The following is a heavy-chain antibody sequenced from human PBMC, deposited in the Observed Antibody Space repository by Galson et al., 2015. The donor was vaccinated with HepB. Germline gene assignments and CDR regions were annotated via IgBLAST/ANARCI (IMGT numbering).Heavy chain of an antibody. J-gene: IGHJ3*02. D-gene: IGHD2-2*02. V-gene: IGHV3-23*01. CDR1: GFTFSSYA. Sequence: SLRLSCAASGFTFSSYAMSWVRQAPGKGLEWVSAISGSGGSTYYADSVKGRFTISRDNSKNTLYLQMNSLRAEDTAVYYCAKDGVGFAVPAAIGYDAFDIWGQGTMVTVSS. CDR3: AKDGVGFAVPAAIGYDAFDI. CDR2: ISGSGGST.